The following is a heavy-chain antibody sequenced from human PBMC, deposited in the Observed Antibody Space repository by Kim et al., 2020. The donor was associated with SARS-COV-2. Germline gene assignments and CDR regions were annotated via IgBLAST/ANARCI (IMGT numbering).Heavy chain of an antibody. Sequence: GGSLRLSCAASGFTFSSYSMNWVRQAPGKGLEWVSYISSSSSTIYYADSVKGRFTISRDNAKNSLYLQMNSLRDEDTAVYYCASLERGYYGDYNGRYAFDIWGQGTMVTVSS. D-gene: IGHD4-17*01. J-gene: IGHJ3*02. CDR1: GFTFSSYS. CDR2: ISSSSSTI. CDR3: ASLERGYYGDYNGRYAFDI. V-gene: IGHV3-48*02.